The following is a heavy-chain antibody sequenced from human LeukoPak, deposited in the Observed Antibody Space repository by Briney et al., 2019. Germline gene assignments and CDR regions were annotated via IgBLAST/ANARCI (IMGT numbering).Heavy chain of an antibody. D-gene: IGHD3-10*01. V-gene: IGHV4-39*01. CDR3: MVRGVKGGEEIDY. J-gene: IGHJ4*02. CDR2: IYYSGST. Sequence: PSATLSLTCTVSGVSISSSSYYWGWIRQPPGKGLEWIGSIYYSGSTYYSPSLKSRVTISVDTSKNQFSLKLSSVTAADTAVYYCMVRGVKGGEEIDYWGQGTLVTVSS. CDR1: GVSISSSSYY.